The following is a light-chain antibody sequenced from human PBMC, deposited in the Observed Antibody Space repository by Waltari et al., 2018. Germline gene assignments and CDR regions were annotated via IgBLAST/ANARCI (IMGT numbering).Light chain of an antibody. V-gene: IGLV2-14*01. Sequence: QSALTQPASVSGSPGQSITISCTGTSSDVGGYNYVSWYQQHPGKAPKLMIYDVSKRPSGVSNRFSGSKSGNTASLTISGRQAEDEADYYCSSYTSSSTLGVFGTGTKVTVL. CDR1: SSDVGGYNY. J-gene: IGLJ1*01. CDR3: SSYTSSSTLGV. CDR2: DVS.